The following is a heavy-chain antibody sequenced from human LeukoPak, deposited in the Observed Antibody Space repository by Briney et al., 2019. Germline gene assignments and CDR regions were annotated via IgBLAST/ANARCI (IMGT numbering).Heavy chain of an antibody. Sequence: GGTLRLSCAASGSTFNSYAMNWVRQAPGKGLEWVSTISSSGNNTYYTDSVKGRFTISRDNSKNTLFLQMNSLRVDDTAVYYCTTIGTVAGTRPFDYWGQGTLVTVSS. D-gene: IGHD6-19*01. J-gene: IGHJ4*02. CDR1: GSTFNSYA. CDR2: ISSSGNNT. CDR3: TTIGTVAGTRPFDY. V-gene: IGHV3-23*01.